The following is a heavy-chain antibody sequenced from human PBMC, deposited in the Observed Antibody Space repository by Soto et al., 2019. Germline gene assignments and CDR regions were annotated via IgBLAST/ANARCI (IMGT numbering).Heavy chain of an antibody. V-gene: IGHV4-31*03. CDR2: IYYSGST. D-gene: IGHD2-2*01. Sequence: PXATLSLTSTVSGGSISSGGYYWSWIRQHPGKGLEWIGYIYYSGSTYYNPSLKSRVTISVDTSKNQFSLKLSSVTAADTAVYYCARACSSTSGYYYGMDVWCQGTTVTFSS. CDR3: ARACSSTSGYYYGMDV. CDR1: GGSISSGGYY. J-gene: IGHJ6*02.